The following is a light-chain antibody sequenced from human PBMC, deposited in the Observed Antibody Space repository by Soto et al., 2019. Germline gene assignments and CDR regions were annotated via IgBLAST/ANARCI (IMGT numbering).Light chain of an antibody. CDR1: QSVNNNF. Sequence: EIVLTQSPATLSLSPGERAALSCGASQSVNNNFLAWYQQIPDQAPRLLIYGASSRASGIPARFSGSGSGTDFTLTISRLEPEDFAVYYCQQYGDSPYTFGQGTKLQIK. CDR3: QQYGDSPYT. CDR2: GAS. J-gene: IGKJ2*01. V-gene: IGKV3-20*01.